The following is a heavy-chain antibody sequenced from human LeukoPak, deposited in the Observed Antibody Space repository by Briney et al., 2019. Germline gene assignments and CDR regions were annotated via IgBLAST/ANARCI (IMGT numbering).Heavy chain of an antibody. Sequence: SETLSLTCAVYGGSFSGYYWSWIRQPPGKGLEWIGEINHSGSTNYNPSLKSRVTISVDTPKNQFSLKLSSVTAADTAVYYCARASFGYSSGWYTPNAFDIWGQGTMVTVSS. CDR1: GGSFSGYY. V-gene: IGHV4-34*01. D-gene: IGHD6-19*01. CDR2: INHSGST. CDR3: ARASFGYSSGWYTPNAFDI. J-gene: IGHJ3*02.